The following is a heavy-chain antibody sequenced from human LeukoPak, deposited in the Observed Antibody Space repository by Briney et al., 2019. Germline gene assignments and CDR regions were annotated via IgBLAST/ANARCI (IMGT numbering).Heavy chain of an antibody. D-gene: IGHD6-19*01. CDR1: GYTFTSYY. CDR3: ARGNDIEQWLAYYYYYGMDV. V-gene: IGHV1-46*01. CDR2: INPSGGST. J-gene: IGHJ6*02. Sequence: ASVKVSCKASGYTFTSYYMHWVRQAPGQGLEWMGIINPSGGSTSYAQKFQGRVTMTRDTSTSTVYMELSSLRSEDTAVYYCARGNDIEQWLAYYYYYGMDVWGQGTTVTVSS.